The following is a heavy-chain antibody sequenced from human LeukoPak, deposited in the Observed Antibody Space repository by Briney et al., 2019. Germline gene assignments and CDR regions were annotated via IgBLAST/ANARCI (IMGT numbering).Heavy chain of an antibody. J-gene: IGHJ4*02. CDR1: GFTFSGSA. Sequence: GGSLRLSCAASGFTFSGSAMHWVRQASGKGLEWVGRIRSKANSYATAYAASVEGRFTISRDDSKNTAYLQMNSLKTEDTAVYYCTRHGGYSYGYASGDYWGQGTLVTVSS. CDR2: IRSKANSYAT. V-gene: IGHV3-73*01. CDR3: TRHGGYSYGYASGDY. D-gene: IGHD5-18*01.